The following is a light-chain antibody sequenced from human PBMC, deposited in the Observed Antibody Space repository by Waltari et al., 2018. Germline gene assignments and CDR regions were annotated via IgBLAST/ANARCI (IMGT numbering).Light chain of an antibody. Sequence: DIQITQSPSTLSASVGDRVTITCRASDSISVWFAWKQQKPGKVPKLLIYNASTLQSGVPTRISGSRDGTDFTSTISSLQPDDFATHHCKKYNTYFGQGTKLEIK. J-gene: IGKJ2*01. V-gene: IGKV1-5*03. CDR1: DSISVW. CDR3: KKYNTY. CDR2: NAS.